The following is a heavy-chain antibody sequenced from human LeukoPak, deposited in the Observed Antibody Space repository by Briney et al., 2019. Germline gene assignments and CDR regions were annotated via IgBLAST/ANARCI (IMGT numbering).Heavy chain of an antibody. V-gene: IGHV3-23*01. Sequence: QSGGSLRLSCAASGFTFSSYAMSWVRQAPGKGLEWVSAFSGSGGSTYYADSVKGRFTIYRDNSKNTLYLQMNSLREEDTAVYYCAKDPSVILLRYFDNWGQGTLVTVSS. D-gene: IGHD3-22*01. CDR1: GFTFSSYA. CDR3: AKDPSVILLRYFDN. CDR2: FSGSGGST. J-gene: IGHJ4*02.